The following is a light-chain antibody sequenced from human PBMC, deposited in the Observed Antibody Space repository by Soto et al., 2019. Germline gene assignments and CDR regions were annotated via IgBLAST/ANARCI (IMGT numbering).Light chain of an antibody. Sequence: EIVMTQSPASLSVSPGERATLSCRASQNVNSNLAWYQQKPGQAPRFLIYGASTRATGIPARFSGSGSGTEFTLTISSLQSEDFAVYYCHHYTNWPRTFGQGTKVDIK. CDR3: HHYTNWPRT. CDR1: QNVNSN. V-gene: IGKV3-15*01. J-gene: IGKJ1*01. CDR2: GAS.